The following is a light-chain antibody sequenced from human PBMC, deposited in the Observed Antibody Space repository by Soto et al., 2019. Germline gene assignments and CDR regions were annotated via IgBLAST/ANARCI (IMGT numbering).Light chain of an antibody. J-gene: IGLJ1*01. V-gene: IGLV2-14*01. CDR2: DVS. CDR3: SSYTSSSPLV. CDR1: SSDVGGYNY. Sequence: QSALTQPASVSGSPGQSITISCTGTSSDVGGYNYVSWYQQHPGKAPKLMIYDVSNRPSGVSNRFSGSKSGNTASLTISGLQAEDEADYYCSSYTSSSPLVFGTGTKVTAL.